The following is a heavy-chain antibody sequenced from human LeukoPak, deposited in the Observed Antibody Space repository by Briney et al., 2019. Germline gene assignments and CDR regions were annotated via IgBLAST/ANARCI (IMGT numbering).Heavy chain of an antibody. CDR3: AKDRGDHKGFDY. CDR2: ISWDGGDI. Sequence: GGSLRLSCAASGFTFDHFMMHWVRQAPGKGLEWVSHISWDGGDISYTDSVKGRFTISRGNRKNSLYLQMNRLRTDDTALYYCAKDRGDHKGFDYWGQGTLVTVSS. D-gene: IGHD2-21*02. CDR1: GFTFDHFM. J-gene: IGHJ4*02. V-gene: IGHV3-43*01.